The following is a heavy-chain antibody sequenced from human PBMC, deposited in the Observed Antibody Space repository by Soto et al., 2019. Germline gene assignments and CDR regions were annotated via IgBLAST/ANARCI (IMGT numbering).Heavy chain of an antibody. CDR1: GGSFSGYY. V-gene: IGHV4-34*01. CDR3: ARVSGIYYYGMDV. J-gene: IGHJ6*02. D-gene: IGHD3-10*01. CDR2: INHSGST. Sequence: SETLSLTCAVFGGSFSGYYWSWIRQPPGKGLEWIGEINHSGSTNYNPSLKSRVTISADTSKNQFSLKLSSVTAADTAVYYCARVSGIYYYGMDVWGQGT.